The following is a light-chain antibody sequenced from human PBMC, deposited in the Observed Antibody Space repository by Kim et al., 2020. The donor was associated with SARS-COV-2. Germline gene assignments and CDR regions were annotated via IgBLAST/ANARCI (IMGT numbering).Light chain of an antibody. V-gene: IGLV7-46*01. Sequence: GTVTPACDSSTRPVTSGQFPYWFQQKPGQTPRTLIYDTGNRHSATPALFSGSLLAGKAALTLSAAQAEDEADYDCLLSYSDARVFGGGTQLTVL. J-gene: IGLJ2*01. CDR2: DTG. CDR1: TRPVTSGQF. CDR3: LLSYSDARV.